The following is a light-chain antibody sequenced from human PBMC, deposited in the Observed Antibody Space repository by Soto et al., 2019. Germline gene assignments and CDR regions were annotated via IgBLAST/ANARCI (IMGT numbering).Light chain of an antibody. Sequence: EIVMTQSPANLSVSPGERATLSCRASQSVSSNLGWYQQKPGQAPRLLIYGASTRATGIPARFSGSGSGTECTLTISSLQSEDFAVYYCQQYNKWPYTFGQGNKVEIK. CDR2: GAS. CDR3: QQYNKWPYT. CDR1: QSVSSN. J-gene: IGKJ2*01. V-gene: IGKV3-15*01.